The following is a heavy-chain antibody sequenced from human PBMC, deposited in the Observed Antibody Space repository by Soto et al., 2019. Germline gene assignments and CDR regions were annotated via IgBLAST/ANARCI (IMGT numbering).Heavy chain of an antibody. V-gene: IGHV1-69*01. CDR2: IIPIFGTA. J-gene: IGHJ4*02. D-gene: IGHD4-17*01. Sequence: QVQLVQSGAEVKKPGSSVKVSCKASGGTFSSYAISWVRQAPGQGLERMGGIIPIFGTANYAQKFPGRVTITAGEAVSTAYMELSGLRSDDTAVYYCAGDLGLSPDYGGERGDYLGQGTLVTVSS. CDR1: GGTFSSYA. CDR3: AGDLGLSPDYGGERGDY.